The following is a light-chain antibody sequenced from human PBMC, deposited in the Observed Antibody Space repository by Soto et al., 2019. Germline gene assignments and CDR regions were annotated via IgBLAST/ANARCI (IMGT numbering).Light chain of an antibody. Sequence: EIVFTQSPGTLSLTPEERVTLSCRASQSVNSIYLAWYQHKPGQAPRLLIYGASTRATGIPDRFSGSGSGTDFTLTIARLEPGDFAVYYCQQYGNSPQTFGQGTKVDI. CDR2: GAS. CDR3: QQYGNSPQT. CDR1: QSVNSIY. J-gene: IGKJ1*01. V-gene: IGKV3-20*01.